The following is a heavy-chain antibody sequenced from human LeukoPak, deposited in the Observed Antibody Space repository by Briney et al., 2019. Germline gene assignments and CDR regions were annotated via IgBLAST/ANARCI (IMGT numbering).Heavy chain of an antibody. V-gene: IGHV1-18*01. Sequence: GASVKVSCKTSGYTFIIYGIRWVRRAPGQGPEWVGWVSPNSSNTHYAQNVQVRVTMTTDTFACTVYMELRSLRPDDTAVYLCAREGDGTTSSLYFDYWGQGTLVTVSS. J-gene: IGHJ4*02. D-gene: IGHD2/OR15-2a*01. CDR3: AREGDGTTSSLYFDY. CDR1: GYTFIIYG. CDR2: VSPNSSNT.